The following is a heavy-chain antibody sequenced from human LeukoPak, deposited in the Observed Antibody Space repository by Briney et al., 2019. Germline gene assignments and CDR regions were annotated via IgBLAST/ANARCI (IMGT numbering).Heavy chain of an antibody. Sequence: GRSLRLSCAASGFTFSSYAISWVRQAPGKGLEWVSSISGSGGSTYYADSVKGRFTISRDNSKNTLYLQMNSLRAEDTAVYYCAKDHYYNNSGYYYVGPFGYWGQGTLVTVSS. V-gene: IGHV3-23*01. CDR3: AKDHYYNNSGYYYVGPFGY. J-gene: IGHJ4*02. CDR1: GFTFSSYA. D-gene: IGHD3-22*01. CDR2: ISGSGGST.